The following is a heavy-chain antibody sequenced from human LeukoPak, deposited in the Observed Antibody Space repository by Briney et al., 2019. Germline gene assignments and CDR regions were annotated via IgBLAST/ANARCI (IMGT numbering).Heavy chain of an antibody. CDR2: IIPIFGTA. CDR1: GGTFSSYA. J-gene: IGHJ4*02. D-gene: IGHD6-13*01. CDR3: ARVPDTSSSCYSSWGE. Sequence: SVKVSCKASGGTFSSYAISWVRQAPGQGLEWMGGIIPIFGTANYAQKFQGRVTITTDESTSTAYMELSSLRSGDTAVYYCARVPDTSSSCYSSWGEWGQGALVTVSS. V-gene: IGHV1-69*05.